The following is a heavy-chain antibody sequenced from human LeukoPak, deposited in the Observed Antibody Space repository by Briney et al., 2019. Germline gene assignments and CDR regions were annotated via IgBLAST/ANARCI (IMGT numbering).Heavy chain of an antibody. CDR2: IRYDGSNK. D-gene: IGHD3-3*01. CDR3: TRDWRYKAFDF. V-gene: IGHV3-30*02. CDR1: GFTFSSYG. Sequence: PGGSLRLSCAASGFTFSSYGMHWVRQAPGKGLEWVTFIRYDGSNKYYTDSVKGRFTISRDNAKNSLYLQMHSLRVEDTAVYYCTRDWRYKAFDFWGQGTMVTVSS. J-gene: IGHJ3*01.